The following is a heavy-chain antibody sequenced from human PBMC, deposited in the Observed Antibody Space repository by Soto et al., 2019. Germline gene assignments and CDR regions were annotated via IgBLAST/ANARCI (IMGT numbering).Heavy chain of an antibody. CDR1: RFTFSRFW. V-gene: IGHV3-7*01. CDR3: ARALDYGAYFDF. Sequence: GGSLRLSCAGSRFTFSRFWMSWVRQAPGKGLEWVANIKGDGSEKHYVDSVKGRFTISRDNAKNSLYLQMNSLRAEDTAIYYCARALDYGAYFDFWGPGTLVTVSS. J-gene: IGHJ4*02. D-gene: IGHD4-17*01. CDR2: IKGDGSEK.